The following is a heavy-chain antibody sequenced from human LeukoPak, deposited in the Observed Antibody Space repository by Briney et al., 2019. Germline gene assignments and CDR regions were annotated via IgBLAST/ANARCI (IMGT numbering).Heavy chain of an antibody. V-gene: IGHV4-38-2*02. J-gene: IGHJ4*02. CDR2: IYHSGST. CDR3: VGGGSYLDFDY. Sequence: SETLSLTCTVSGYSISSGYYWGWIRQPPGKGLEWIGSIYHSGSTYYNPSLKSRVTISVDTSKNQFSLKLSSVTAAATAVYYCVGGGSYLDFDYWGQGTLVTVSS. CDR1: GYSISSGYY. D-gene: IGHD1-26*01.